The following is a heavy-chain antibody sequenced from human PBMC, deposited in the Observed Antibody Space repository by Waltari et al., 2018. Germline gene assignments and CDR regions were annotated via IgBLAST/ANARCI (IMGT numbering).Heavy chain of an antibody. CDR1: GSPFTSSD. J-gene: IGHJ3*02. V-gene: IGHV1-8*01. Sequence: QVQLVQSAAEVKKPGASVKVSCKDSGSPFTSSDIHRWPQATGQGLEWMGWRNPNSGNTGYAQKFQGRVTMTRNTSISTAYMELSSLRSEDTAVYYCASSPGDSSSSAFDIWGQGTMVTVSS. D-gene: IGHD6-6*01. CDR2: RNPNSGNT. CDR3: ASSPGDSSSSAFDI.